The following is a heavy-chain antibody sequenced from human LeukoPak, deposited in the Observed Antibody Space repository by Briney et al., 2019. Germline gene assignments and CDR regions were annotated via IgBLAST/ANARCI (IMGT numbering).Heavy chain of an antibody. CDR1: GGSINNYY. Sequence: PSETLSLTCSVSGGSINNYYWSWIRQPPGKGLEWIGYIFYTGSTKYNPSLKSRVTISVDTSKNQFSLKLSSVTAADTAVYYCARRGRITMVRGVTYYFDYWGQGTLVTVSS. D-gene: IGHD3-10*01. CDR2: IFYTGST. J-gene: IGHJ4*02. CDR3: ARRGRITMVRGVTYYFDY. V-gene: IGHV4-59*12.